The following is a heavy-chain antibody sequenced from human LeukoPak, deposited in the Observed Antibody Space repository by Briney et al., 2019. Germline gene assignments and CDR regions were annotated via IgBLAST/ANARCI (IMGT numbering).Heavy chain of an antibody. CDR1: GGSISSGDYF. V-gene: IGHV4-30-4*01. D-gene: IGHD3-10*01. CDR2: IYYSGSA. CDR3: ARAGYYYPSGSQGPGSYYGVDV. J-gene: IGHJ6*04. Sequence: SETLSLTCTVSGGSISSGDYFWSWIRQPPGKGLEWIGYIYYSGSAYYSPSLKSRLSISIDTSKNQFSLKLTSVTAADTATYYCARAGYYYPSGSQGPGSYYGVDVWGKGTTVTVSS.